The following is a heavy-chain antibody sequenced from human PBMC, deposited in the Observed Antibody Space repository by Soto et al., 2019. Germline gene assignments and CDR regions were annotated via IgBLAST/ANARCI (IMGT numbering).Heavy chain of an antibody. Sequence: QVQLVESGGGVVQPGRSLRLSCAASGFTFSSYAMHWVRQAPGKGLEWVAVISYDGSNKYYADSVKGRFTISRDNSKNTLYLQMNNRRAEDTAVYYCATDAKPYHVRYFDWLPHWYFDLWVRGTLVTVSS. V-gene: IGHV3-30-3*01. CDR1: GFTFSSYA. CDR2: ISYDGSNK. CDR3: ATDAKPYHVRYFDWLPHWYFDL. J-gene: IGHJ2*01. D-gene: IGHD3-9*01.